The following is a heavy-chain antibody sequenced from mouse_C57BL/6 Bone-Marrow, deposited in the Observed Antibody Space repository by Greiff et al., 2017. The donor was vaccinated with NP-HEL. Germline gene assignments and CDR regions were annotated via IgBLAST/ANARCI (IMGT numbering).Heavy chain of an antibody. Sequence: QVQLQQPGAELVRPGTSVKLSCKASGYTFTSYWMHWVKQRPGQGLEWIGVIDPSDSYTNYNQKFKGKATLTVDTSSSTAYMQLSSLTSEDSAVYYCARYPFYYGSSYWYFDVWGTVTTVTVSS. CDR2: IDPSDSYT. V-gene: IGHV1-59*01. D-gene: IGHD1-1*01. J-gene: IGHJ1*03. CDR1: GYTFTSYW. CDR3: ARYPFYYGSSYWYFDV.